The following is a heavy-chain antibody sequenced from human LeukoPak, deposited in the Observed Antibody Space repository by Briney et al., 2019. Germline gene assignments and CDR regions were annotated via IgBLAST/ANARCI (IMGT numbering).Heavy chain of an antibody. V-gene: IGHV3-7*01. CDR3: AASAGLDDY. D-gene: IGHD6-13*01. CDR1: GFTFSSYW. CDR2: IKQDGSEK. Sequence: GGSLRLSCAASGFTFSSYWMSWVRQAPGKGLEWVANIKQDGSEKYYVDSVKGRFTISRDNAKSSLFLQMNSLRVEDTAVYYCAASAGLDDYWGQGTLLTVSS. J-gene: IGHJ4*02.